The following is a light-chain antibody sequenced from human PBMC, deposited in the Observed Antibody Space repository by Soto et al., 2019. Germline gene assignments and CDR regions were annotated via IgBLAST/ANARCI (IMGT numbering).Light chain of an antibody. CDR3: LQHNSYPVT. CDR2: AAS. CDR1: QGISSY. Sequence: DIQLTQSPSFLSASVGDRVTITCRASQGISSYLAWYQQKPGKAPKLLIYAASTLQSGVPLRFSGSGSGTSFTLTISSLQPEDFATYFCLQHNSYPVTFGQGTKVDIK. J-gene: IGKJ1*01. V-gene: IGKV1-9*01.